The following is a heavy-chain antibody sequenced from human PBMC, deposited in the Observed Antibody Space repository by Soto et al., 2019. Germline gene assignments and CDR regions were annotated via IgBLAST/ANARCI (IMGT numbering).Heavy chain of an antibody. V-gene: IGHV4-39*01. D-gene: IGHD6-13*01. CDR2: IYYSGST. CDR3: ARLRRIAAAGVDY. J-gene: IGHJ4*02. Sequence: QLQLQESGPGLVKPSETLSLICTVSGGSISSSSYYWGWIRQPPGKGLEWIGSIYYSGSTYYNPSLKSRVTISVDTSKNQFSLKLSSVTAADTAVYYCARLRRIAAAGVDYWGQGTLVTVSS. CDR1: GGSISSSSYY.